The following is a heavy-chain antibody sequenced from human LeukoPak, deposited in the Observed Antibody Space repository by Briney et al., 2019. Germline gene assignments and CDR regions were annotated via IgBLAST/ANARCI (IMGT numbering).Heavy chain of an antibody. Sequence: TGGSLRLSCTASEFSLSNFAMSWVRQAPGKGLEWISGISVTGTGIYYADSVKGRFTVSKDNSKNTLYLQMNSLRAEDTAVYFCARTIRGWFCDNDYWGQGTLVTVSS. J-gene: IGHJ4*02. CDR2: ISVTGTGI. CDR1: EFSLSNFA. D-gene: IGHD6-19*01. V-gene: IGHV3-23*01. CDR3: ARTIRGWFCDNDY.